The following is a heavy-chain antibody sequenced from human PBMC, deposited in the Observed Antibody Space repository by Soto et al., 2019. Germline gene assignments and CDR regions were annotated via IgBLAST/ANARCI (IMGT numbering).Heavy chain of an antibody. D-gene: IGHD2-2*01. CDR3: ASGGVVPAAAGPY. V-gene: IGHV3-21*01. Sequence: GGSLRLSCAASGFTFSSYSMNWVRQAPGKGLEWVSSISSSSSYIYYADSVKGRFTISRDNAKNSLYLQMNSLRAEDTAVYYCASGGVVPAAAGPYWGQGTLVTVSS. J-gene: IGHJ4*02. CDR1: GFTFSSYS. CDR2: ISSSSSYI.